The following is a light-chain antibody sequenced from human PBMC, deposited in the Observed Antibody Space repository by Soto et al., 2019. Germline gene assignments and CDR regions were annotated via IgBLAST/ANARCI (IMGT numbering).Light chain of an antibody. J-gene: IGLJ2*01. CDR1: RSDVGGYTY. CDR3: SSYTSRHVV. Sequence: QSALTQPVSVSGSPGQSITISCTGTRSDVGGYTYVSWYQQHPGKDPKLMIYDVSNRPSGVSNRFSGSESGNTASLTSSGLQAEDEADYYCSSYTSRHVVFGGGTKLTGL. V-gene: IGLV2-14*01. CDR2: DVS.